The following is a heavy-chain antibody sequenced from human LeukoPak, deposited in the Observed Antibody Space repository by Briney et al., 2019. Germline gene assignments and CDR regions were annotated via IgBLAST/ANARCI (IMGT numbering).Heavy chain of an antibody. Sequence: SETLSLTCTVSGGSISSDYWSWIRQPPGKGLEWIGYIYYSGSTNYNPSFKSRVTISVDTSKNQFSLKLSSVTAADTAVYYCARLGWLQNYYYYYGMDVWGQGTTVTVSS. V-gene: IGHV4-59*01. CDR1: GGSISSDY. CDR3: ARLGWLQNYYYYYGMDV. CDR2: IYYSGST. D-gene: IGHD5-24*01. J-gene: IGHJ6*02.